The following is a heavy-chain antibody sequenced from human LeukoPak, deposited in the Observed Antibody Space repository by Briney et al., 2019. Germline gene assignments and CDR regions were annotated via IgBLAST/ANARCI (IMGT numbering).Heavy chain of an antibody. Sequence: ASXKVSCKASGYTFTGYYIHWVRQAPGQGLEWMGRINPNSGGANYAQKFQGSIIMTRDTSISTAYMELSRLRSDDTAVYYCARGTTIFGVAPPDYWGQGTLVTVSS. CDR1: GYTFTGYY. V-gene: IGHV1-2*06. CDR2: INPNSGGA. J-gene: IGHJ4*02. CDR3: ARGTTIFGVAPPDY. D-gene: IGHD3-3*01.